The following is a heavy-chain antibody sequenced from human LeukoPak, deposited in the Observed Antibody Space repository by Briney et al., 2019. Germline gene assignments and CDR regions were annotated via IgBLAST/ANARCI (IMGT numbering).Heavy chain of an antibody. CDR3: ASNYDYYDSSGQLDI. CDR1: GFTFSSYS. D-gene: IGHD3-22*01. J-gene: IGHJ3*02. Sequence: GGSLRLSCAASGFTFSSYSMNWVRQAPGKGLEWVSYISSSSSTIYYADSVKGRFTISRDNAKNSLYLQMNSLRAEDTAVYYCASNYDYYDSSGQLDIWGQGTMVTVSS. V-gene: IGHV3-48*04. CDR2: ISSSSSTI.